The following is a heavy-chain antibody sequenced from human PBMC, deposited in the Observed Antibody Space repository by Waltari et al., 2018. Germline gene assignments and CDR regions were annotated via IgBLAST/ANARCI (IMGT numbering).Heavy chain of an antibody. Sequence: QVQLVQSGAEVKKPGASVKVSCKVSGYTLTELSMHWVRQAPGKGLEWMGGFDPEDGETIYAQKFQGRVTMTEETSTDTAYMELSSLRSEDTAVYYCATKGPYDYVWGSYRLGWFDPWGQGTLVTVSS. D-gene: IGHD3-16*02. CDR2: FDPEDGET. CDR1: GYTLTELS. J-gene: IGHJ5*02. V-gene: IGHV1-24*01. CDR3: ATKGPYDYVWGSYRLGWFDP.